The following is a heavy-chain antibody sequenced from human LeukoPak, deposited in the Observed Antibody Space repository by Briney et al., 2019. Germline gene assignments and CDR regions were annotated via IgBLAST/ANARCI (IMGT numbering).Heavy chain of an antibody. Sequence: SVKVSCKASGGTFSSYTISWVRQAPGRGLEWMGRIIPILGIANYAQKFQGRVTITADKSTSTAYMELSSLRSEDTAVYYCARDPRIKDHSSGYDDYWGQGTLVTVSS. CDR3: ARDPRIKDHSSGYDDY. CDR1: GGTFSSYT. D-gene: IGHD3-22*01. CDR2: IIPILGIA. V-gene: IGHV1-69*04. J-gene: IGHJ4*02.